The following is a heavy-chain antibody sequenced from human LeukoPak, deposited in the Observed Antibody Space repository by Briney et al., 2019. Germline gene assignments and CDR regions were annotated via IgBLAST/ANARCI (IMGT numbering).Heavy chain of an antibody. J-gene: IGHJ4*02. D-gene: IGHD5-18*01. CDR2: TSNSGQTR. V-gene: IGHV3-48*01. CDR3: ARDYIYAFDY. Sequence: GGSLRLSCAASGCTFTDFTMNWVRQAPGKGLEWVSWTSNSGQTRYYADSVKGRFTISRDNAKNSLYLQMNSLRAEDTAVYFCARDYIYAFDYWGQGSLVTVSS. CDR1: GCTFTDFT.